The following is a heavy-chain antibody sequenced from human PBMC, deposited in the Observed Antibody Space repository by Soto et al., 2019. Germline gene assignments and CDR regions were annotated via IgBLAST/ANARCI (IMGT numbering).Heavy chain of an antibody. CDR3: PAKGSYDYVWGSYRYTPDAFDI. CDR1: GFTFSNAW. CDR2: IKSKTDGGTT. V-gene: IGHV3-15*01. J-gene: IGHJ3*02. Sequence: GGSLRLSCAASGFTFSNAWMSWVRQAPGKGLEWVGRIKSKTDGGTTNYAAPVKDRFNISRDDLKNTLYLQMNSLKTEDTDVYYGPAKGSYDYVWGSYRYTPDAFDIWGQGTMVTVSS. D-gene: IGHD3-16*02.